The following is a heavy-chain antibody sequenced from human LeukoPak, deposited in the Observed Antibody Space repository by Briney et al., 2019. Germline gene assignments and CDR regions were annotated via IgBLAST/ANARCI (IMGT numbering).Heavy chain of an antibody. J-gene: IGHJ6*02. D-gene: IGHD3-22*01. Sequence: SETLSLTCAVYGGSFSGYYWSWIRQPLGKGLEWIGEINHSGSTNYNPSLKSRVTISVDTSKNQFSLKLSSVTAADTAVYYCARVVGYDSNGYWGYYYYYGMDVWGQGTTVTVSS. CDR1: GGSFSGYY. CDR2: INHSGST. V-gene: IGHV4-34*01. CDR3: ARVVGYDSNGYWGYYYYYGMDV.